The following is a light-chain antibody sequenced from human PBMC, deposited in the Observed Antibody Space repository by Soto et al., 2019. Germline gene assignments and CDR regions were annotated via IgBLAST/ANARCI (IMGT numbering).Light chain of an antibody. V-gene: IGLV2-14*03. CDR1: NSDVGGYDY. CDR2: YVS. J-gene: IGLJ3*02. CDR3: SSFTGSTTWV. Sequence: QSVLTQPASVSGSPGQSITISCTGTNSDVGGYDYVSWYQQHPGKAPKLLIYYVSKRPSGLSNRFSGSKSGNTASLTISGLQTEDEADYYCSSFTGSTTWVFGGGTKVTVL.